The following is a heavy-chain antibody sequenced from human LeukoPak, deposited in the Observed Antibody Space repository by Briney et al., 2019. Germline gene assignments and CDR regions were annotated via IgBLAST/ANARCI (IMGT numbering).Heavy chain of an antibody. J-gene: IGHJ3*01. V-gene: IGHV3-48*03. CDR3: ARDSPSADAFDA. CDR2: INSGDSTI. CDR1: GFTFSNYE. Sequence: GGSLRLSCAASGFTFSNYEMNWVRQAPGKGLEWVSYINSGDSTIYYADSVKGLFTISRDNAKTSLFLQMNTLRAEDTAVYYCARDSPSADAFDAWGQGTMVTVSS.